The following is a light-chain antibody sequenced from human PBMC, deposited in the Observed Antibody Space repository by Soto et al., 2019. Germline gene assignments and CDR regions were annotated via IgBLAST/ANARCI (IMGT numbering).Light chain of an antibody. J-gene: IGLJ7*01. CDR2: DTS. CDR1: TGAVTSGHY. V-gene: IGLV7-46*01. Sequence: QAVVTQEPSLTVSPGGTVTLTCGSSTGAVTSGHYPYWFQQKPGQAPRTLIYDTSNKHSWTPARFSGSLLGGKAALTLSGAQREDEAEYYCLLSYSGARPAVFGGGTQLTVL. CDR3: LLSYSGARPAV.